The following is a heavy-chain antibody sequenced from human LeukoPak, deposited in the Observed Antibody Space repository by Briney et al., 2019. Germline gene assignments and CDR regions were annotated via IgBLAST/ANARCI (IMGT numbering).Heavy chain of an antibody. CDR2: ISSSSTTI. CDR1: GFTFSSYA. Sequence: PGGSLRLSCAASGFTFSSYAMSWVRQAPGKGLEWVSYISSSSTTIYYADSVKGRFTISRDNAKNSLYLQMNSLRAEDTAVYYCAKELARYYGSGSPVFDIWGQGTMVTVSS. D-gene: IGHD3-10*01. J-gene: IGHJ3*02. V-gene: IGHV3-48*01. CDR3: AKELARYYGSGSPVFDI.